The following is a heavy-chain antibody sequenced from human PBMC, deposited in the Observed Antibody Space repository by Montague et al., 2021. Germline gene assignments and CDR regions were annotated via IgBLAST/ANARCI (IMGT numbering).Heavy chain of an antibody. Sequence: TLSLTCSVSSGSISSGGFEWSWIRQHPGNGPEWIGSIYDSGSTNYNPSLKSRLTLSRDTSKNQVSLRLTSVTAAETAVYYCARSGGYCSGGRCDTFDYWGQGTLVTVSS. CDR2: IYDSGST. D-gene: IGHD2-15*01. V-gene: IGHV4-31*03. CDR1: SGSISSGGFE. J-gene: IGHJ4*02. CDR3: ARSGGYCSGGRCDTFDY.